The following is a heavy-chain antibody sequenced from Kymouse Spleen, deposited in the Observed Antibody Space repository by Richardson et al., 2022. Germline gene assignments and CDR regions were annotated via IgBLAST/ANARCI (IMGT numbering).Heavy chain of an antibody. CDR3: TRGYGDHYYYYGMDV. J-gene: IGHJ6*02. D-gene: IGHD4-17*01. V-gene: IGHV3-73*02. Sequence: EVQLVESGGGLVQPGGSLKLSCAASGFTFSGSAMHWVRQASGKGLEWVGRIRSKANSYATAYAASVKGRFTISRDDSKNTAYLQMNSLKTEDTAVYYCTRGYGDHYYYYGMDVWGQGTTVTVSS. CDR2: IRSKANSYAT. CDR1: GFTFSGSA.